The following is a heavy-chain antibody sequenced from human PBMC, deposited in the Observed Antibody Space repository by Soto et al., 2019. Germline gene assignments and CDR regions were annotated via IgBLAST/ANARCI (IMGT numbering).Heavy chain of an antibody. CDR3: AGDSGRSDYAFDF. D-gene: IGHD4-17*01. V-gene: IGHV1-69*08. CDR2: IIPLLGRP. J-gene: IGHJ4*02. Sequence: QVQLVQSGAEVKKPGSSVKVSCKASRGPVSSYTLSWVRQAPGEGLEWMGRIIPLLGRPTYAEKFQARITISANKSTSTVYMDLSSLTSEDTAVYFCAGDSGRSDYAFDFWGQGTLVTVSS. CDR1: RGPVSSYT.